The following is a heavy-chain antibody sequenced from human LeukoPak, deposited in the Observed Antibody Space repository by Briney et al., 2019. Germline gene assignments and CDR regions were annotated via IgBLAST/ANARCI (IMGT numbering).Heavy chain of an antibody. CDR2: IIPIFGTA. D-gene: IGHD1-26*01. J-gene: IGHJ4*02. V-gene: IGHV1-69*05. CDR3: ARVDPIVGATSPFDY. CDR1: GGTFSSYA. Sequence: GASVKVSCKASGGTFSSYAISWVRQAPGQGLEWMGGIIPIFGTANYAQKFQGRVTITTDESTSTAYMELSSLRSEDTAVYYCARVDPIVGATSPFDYWGQGTLVTVSS.